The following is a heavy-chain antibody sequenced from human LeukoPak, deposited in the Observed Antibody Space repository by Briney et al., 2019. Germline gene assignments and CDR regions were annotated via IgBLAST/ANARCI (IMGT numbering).Heavy chain of an antibody. CDR2: IHNDAATT. CDR3: AKGKGGTSFNYCFDY. V-gene: IGHV3-23*03. Sequence: GGSLRLSCAASGFGFGAYAMIWVRQAPGKGLEWVSLIHNDAATTYYADSVRGRFTVSRDNSKNTLYLEMNSLRAEDTAVYYCAKGKGGTSFNYCFDYWGQGTPVSVSS. J-gene: IGHJ4*02. CDR1: GFGFGAYA. D-gene: IGHD2/OR15-2a*01.